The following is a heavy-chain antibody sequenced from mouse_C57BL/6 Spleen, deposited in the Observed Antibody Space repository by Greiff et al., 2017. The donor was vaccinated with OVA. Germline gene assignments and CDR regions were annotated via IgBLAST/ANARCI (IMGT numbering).Heavy chain of an antibody. CDR2: IYPGSGNT. CDR1: GYTFTDYY. V-gene: IGHV1-76*01. D-gene: IGHD2-3*01. J-gene: IGHJ2*01. Sequence: QVQLQQSGAELVRPGASVKLSCKASGYTFTDYYINWVKQRPGQGLEWIARIYPGSGNTYYNEKFKGKATLTAEKSSSTAYMQLSSLTSEDSAVYFCARKDYDGYYDYWGQGTTLTVSS. CDR3: ARKDYDGYYDY.